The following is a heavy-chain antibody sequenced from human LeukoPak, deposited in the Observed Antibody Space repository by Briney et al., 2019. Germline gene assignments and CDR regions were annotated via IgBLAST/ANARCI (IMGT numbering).Heavy chain of an antibody. D-gene: IGHD5-12*01. Sequence: QAGGSLRLSCAASGFTFSSYSMNWVRQAPGRGLEWVSYISSSSTTIYYTDSVKGRFTISRENSKNTLYLQMNSLRAEDTAVYYCARGYSHFDYWGQGTLVTVSS. CDR1: GFTFSSYS. CDR3: ARGYSHFDY. CDR2: ISSSSTTI. V-gene: IGHV3-48*01. J-gene: IGHJ4*02.